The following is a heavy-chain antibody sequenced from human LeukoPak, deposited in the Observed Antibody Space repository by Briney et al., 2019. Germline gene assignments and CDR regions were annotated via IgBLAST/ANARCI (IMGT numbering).Heavy chain of an antibody. CDR3: AREIGGGPYYFDY. V-gene: IGHV1-3*01. J-gene: IGHJ4*02. D-gene: IGHD2/OR15-2a*01. Sequence: ASVKVSCKASGYTFTSYAMHWVRQAPGQRLEWMGWINAGNGNTKYSQKFQGRVTITADKSTATAYMELSSLTSEDTAVYYCAREIGGGPYYFDYWGQGTLVTVSS. CDR2: INAGNGNT. CDR1: GYTFTSYA.